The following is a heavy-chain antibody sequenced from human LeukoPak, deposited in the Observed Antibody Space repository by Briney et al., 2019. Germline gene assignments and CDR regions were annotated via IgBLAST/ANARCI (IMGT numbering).Heavy chain of an antibody. Sequence: ASVKVSCKASGYTFTSYDINWARQATGQGLEWMAWMNPNSGNTGYAQKVQGRITITRNNAKTSPYMELISLRSENTDVYYCAAYCSTPSCYRAPDAFDIWGQGTLVTVSS. D-gene: IGHD2-2*02. J-gene: IGHJ3*02. CDR3: AAYCSTPSCYRAPDAFDI. V-gene: IGHV1-8*03. CDR1: GYTFTSYD. CDR2: MNPNSGNT.